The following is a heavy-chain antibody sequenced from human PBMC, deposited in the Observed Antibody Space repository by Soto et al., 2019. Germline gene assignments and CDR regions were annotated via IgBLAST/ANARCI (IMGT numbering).Heavy chain of an antibody. V-gene: IGHV3-15*01. Sequence: EVQLVESGGGLVKPGGSLRFSCAASGFTFSNAWMSWVRQAPGKGLEWVGRIKSKTDGGTTDYAAPVKGRFTISRDDSKNTLYLQMNSLKTEDTAVYYCTTAMGIAVAGTAAFDIWGQGTMVTVSS. J-gene: IGHJ3*02. CDR3: TTAMGIAVAGTAAFDI. D-gene: IGHD6-19*01. CDR2: IKSKTDGGTT. CDR1: GFTFSNAW.